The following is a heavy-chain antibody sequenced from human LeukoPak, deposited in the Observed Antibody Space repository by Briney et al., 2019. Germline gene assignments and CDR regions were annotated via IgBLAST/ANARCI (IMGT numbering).Heavy chain of an antibody. D-gene: IGHD3-22*01. J-gene: IGHJ4*02. CDR2: ISGSGGST. CDR1: GVTFSNYG. V-gene: IGHV3-23*01. CDR3: AKLLYYYDSSQPY. Sequence: AGTLRLSCAASGVTFSNYGMSWVRQAPGKGLEWVSAISGSGGSTYYADSVKGRFTISRDNSKNTLYLQMNSLRAENTAVYYCAKLLYYYDSSQPYWGQGTLVTVSS.